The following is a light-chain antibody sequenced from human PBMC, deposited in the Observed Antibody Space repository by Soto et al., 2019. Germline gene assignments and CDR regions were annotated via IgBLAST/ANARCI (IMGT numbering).Light chain of an antibody. V-gene: IGLV8-61*01. CDR2: STN. CDR3: VLYLGNGIWV. Sequence: QTVVTQDPSFSVSPGGTVTLTCGLSSGSVSTSNYPSWYQQTPGQAPRSLIYSTNTRSSGVPDRFSGSILGNRAALTITGAQADDESDFYCVLYLGNGIWVFGGGTKLTVL. J-gene: IGLJ3*02. CDR1: SGSVSTSNY.